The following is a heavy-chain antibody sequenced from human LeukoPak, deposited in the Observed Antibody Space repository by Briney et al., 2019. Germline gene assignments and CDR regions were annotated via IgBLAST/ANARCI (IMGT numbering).Heavy chain of an antibody. CDR1: GFSLTTYA. D-gene: IGHD6-13*01. V-gene: IGHV3-23*01. J-gene: IGHJ4*02. CDR3: ARVGVLSSSWLLY. Sequence: GGSLRLSCAVSGFSLTTYAMSWVRQAPGKGLEWVSALSGDGAAAWYADSVKGRFTISRDNAKNSLYLQMNSLRAADTAVYYCARVGVLSSSWLLYWGQGTLVTVSS. CDR2: LSGDGAAA.